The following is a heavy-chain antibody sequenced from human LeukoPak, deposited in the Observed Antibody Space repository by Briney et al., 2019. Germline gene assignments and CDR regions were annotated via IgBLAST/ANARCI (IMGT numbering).Heavy chain of an antibody. CDR1: GYTFTSYD. D-gene: IGHD7-27*01. CDR2: MSPNSGDT. CDR3: ARGPPNWGYDY. J-gene: IGHJ4*02. V-gene: IGHV1-8*01. Sequence: ASVKVSCKASGYTFTSYDFSWVRQATGQRPEWMGWMSPNSGDTGYAQKFQDRVTMTRNTSISTAYTELSSLRSDDAAVYYCARGPPNWGYDYWGPGTLVTVSS.